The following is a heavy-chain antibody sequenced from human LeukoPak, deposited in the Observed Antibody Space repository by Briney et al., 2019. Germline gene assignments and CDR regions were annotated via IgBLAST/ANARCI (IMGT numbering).Heavy chain of an antibody. CDR2: INHSGST. CDR1: GGSISSYY. Sequence: SETLSLTCTVSGGSISSYYWSWIRQPPGKGLEWIGEINHSGSTNYNPSLKSRVTISVDTSKNQFSLKLSSVTAADTAVYYCARLFSQYNWNARSDYWGQGTLVTVSS. V-gene: IGHV4-34*01. J-gene: IGHJ4*02. CDR3: ARLFSQYNWNARSDY. D-gene: IGHD1-1*01.